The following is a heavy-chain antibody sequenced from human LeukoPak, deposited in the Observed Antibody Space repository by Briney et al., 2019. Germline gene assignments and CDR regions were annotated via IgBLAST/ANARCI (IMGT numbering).Heavy chain of an antibody. V-gene: IGHV3-33*01. CDR2: IWYDGSNK. CDR3: ARDSFYYDILTGYYKLIYYFDY. CDR1: GFTFSSYG. J-gene: IGHJ4*02. D-gene: IGHD3-9*01. Sequence: HPGGSLRLSCAASGFTFSSYGMHWVRQAPGKGLEWVAVIWYDGSNKYYADSVKGRFTISRDNSKNTLYLQMNSLRAEDTAVYYCARDSFYYDILTGYYKLIYYFDYWGQGTLVTVSS.